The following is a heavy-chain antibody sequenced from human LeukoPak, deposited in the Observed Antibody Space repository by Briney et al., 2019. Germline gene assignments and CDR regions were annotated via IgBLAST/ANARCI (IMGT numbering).Heavy chain of an antibody. D-gene: IGHD6-19*01. CDR3: ASSKAPPAVAGDAFDI. CDR1: GGSISSYY. J-gene: IGHJ3*02. V-gene: IGHV4-59*01. Sequence: SETLSLTCTASGGSISSYYWSWIRQPPGKGLEWFAYICYSGSTNYNPSLKSRVTISVDTSKNQFSLRLSSVTAADTAVYYCASSKAPPAVAGDAFDIWGQGTMVTVSS. CDR2: ICYSGST.